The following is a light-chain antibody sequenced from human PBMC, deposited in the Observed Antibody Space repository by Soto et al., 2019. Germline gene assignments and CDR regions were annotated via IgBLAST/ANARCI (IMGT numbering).Light chain of an antibody. J-gene: IGKJ5*01. CDR2: GAS. V-gene: IGKV3-15*01. Sequence: EIVMTQSPATLSASPGERATLSCRASQSVRSNLAWYQQKPGQAPRLLIYGASTRATGIPARFSGSGSGTEFTLSIGSLQSEDFAVYYCQQYGSSPQITFGQGTRLEIK. CDR1: QSVRSN. CDR3: QQYGSSPQIT.